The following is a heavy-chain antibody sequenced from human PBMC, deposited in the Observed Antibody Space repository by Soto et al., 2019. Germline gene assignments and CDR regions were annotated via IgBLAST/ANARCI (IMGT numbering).Heavy chain of an antibody. CDR2: IWSDGSSE. CDR1: GFTFSDYG. V-gene: IGHV3-33*01. CDR3: ASGHVYYESCWYSDY. J-gene: IGHJ4*02. D-gene: IGHD6-19*01. Sequence: QVQLVESGGGVVQPGRSLRLSCAASGFTFSDYGMHWVRQAPGKGLEWVAAIWSDGSSEYYADSVKGRFTISRDNSKDTLFLQMSILRADDTAVYFCASGHVYYESCWYSDYWGQGTLVTGSS.